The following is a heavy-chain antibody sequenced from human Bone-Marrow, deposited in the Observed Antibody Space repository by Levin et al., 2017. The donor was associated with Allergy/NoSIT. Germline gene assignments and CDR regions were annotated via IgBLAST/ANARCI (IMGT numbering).Heavy chain of an antibody. CDR1: GFTFSSYA. J-gene: IGHJ6*02. CDR3: ESLLVSGYEYDYYYGMDG. Sequence: GGSLRLSCAASGFTFSSYAMSWVRQAPGKGLEWVSAISGSGGSTYYADSVKGRFTISRDNSKNTLYLQMNSLRAEDTAVYYCESLLVSGYEYDYYYGMDGWGQGTTVTVSS. V-gene: IGHV3-23*01. D-gene: IGHD5-12*01. CDR2: ISGSGGST.